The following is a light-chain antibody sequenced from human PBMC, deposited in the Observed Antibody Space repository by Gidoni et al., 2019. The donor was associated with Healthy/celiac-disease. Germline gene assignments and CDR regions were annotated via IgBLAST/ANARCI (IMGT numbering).Light chain of an antibody. J-gene: IGLJ2*01. CDR2: QDS. V-gene: IGLV3-1*01. CDR3: QAWDSSTAVV. CDR1: KLGDKY. Sequence: SYELTQPPSVSVSPEQTASIPCSGDKLGDKYACWYQQNPGQSPVLVIYQDSTRPSGIPERFSGSNSGNTATLTISGTQAMDEADYYCQAWDSSTAVVFGGGTKLTVL.